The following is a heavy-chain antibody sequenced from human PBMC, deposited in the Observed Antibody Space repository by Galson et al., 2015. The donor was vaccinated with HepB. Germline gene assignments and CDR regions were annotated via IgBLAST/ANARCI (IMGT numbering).Heavy chain of an antibody. CDR2: ISSSSSYI. Sequence: SLRLSCAASGFTFSSYSMNWVRQAPGRGLEWVSSISSSSSYIYYADSVKGRFTISRDNAKNSLYLQMNSLRAEDTAVYYCARGPVYSSGWTFDYWGQGTLVTVSS. D-gene: IGHD6-19*01. J-gene: IGHJ4*02. CDR3: ARGPVYSSGWTFDY. V-gene: IGHV3-21*01. CDR1: GFTFSSYS.